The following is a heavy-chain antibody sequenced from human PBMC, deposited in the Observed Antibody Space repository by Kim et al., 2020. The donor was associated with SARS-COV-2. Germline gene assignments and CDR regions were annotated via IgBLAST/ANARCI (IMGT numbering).Heavy chain of an antibody. D-gene: IGHD4-17*01. CDR2: IWYDGSNK. CDR1: GFTFSSYG. J-gene: IGHJ4*02. Sequence: GGSLRLSCAASGFTFSSYGMHWVRQAPGKGLEWVAVIWYDGSNKYYADSVKGRFTISRDNSKNTLYLQMNSLRAEDTAVYYCARDAGYGGNGGDYWGQGTLVTVSS. V-gene: IGHV3-33*01. CDR3: ARDAGYGGNGGDY.